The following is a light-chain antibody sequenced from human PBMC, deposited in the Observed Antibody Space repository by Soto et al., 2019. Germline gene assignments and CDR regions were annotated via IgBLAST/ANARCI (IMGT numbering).Light chain of an antibody. V-gene: IGKV3D-20*02. CDR2: DAS. CDR3: KQRSNWPPL. J-gene: IGKJ1*01. CDR1: QSVSSSY. Sequence: EIVMTQSPGTLSLSPGERATLSCRASQSVSSSYLAWYQQKPGQAPRLLIYDASNRATGIQARFSGSGSGTDFTLTIRSLEPEDFAVYYCKQRSNWPPLFGQGTKVDIK.